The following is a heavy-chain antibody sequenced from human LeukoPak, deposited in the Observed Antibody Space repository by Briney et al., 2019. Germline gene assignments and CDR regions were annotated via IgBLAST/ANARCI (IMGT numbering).Heavy chain of an antibody. CDR1: GYTFTSYY. CDR3: ARDSRNMASKPEYYSDF. J-gene: IGHJ4*02. CDR2: INPSGGST. D-gene: IGHD5-12*01. Sequence: ASVKVSCKASGYTFTSYYMHWVRQAPGQGLEWMGIINPSGGSTRYAQKFQGRVTMTRDTSTRTVYMELSSLRSEDTAVYYCARDSRNMASKPEYYSDFWGQGTLVTVSS. V-gene: IGHV1-46*01.